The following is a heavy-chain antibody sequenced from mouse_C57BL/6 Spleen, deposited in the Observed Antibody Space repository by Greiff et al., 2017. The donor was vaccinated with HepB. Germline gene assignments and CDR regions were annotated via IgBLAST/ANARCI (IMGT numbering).Heavy chain of an antibody. CDR1: GFTFSSYA. V-gene: IGHV5-4*01. D-gene: IGHD1-1*01. J-gene: IGHJ1*03. CDR3: ARDYYGSSYEYFDV. CDR2: ISDGGSYT. Sequence: EVQLVESGGGLVKPGGSLKLSCAASGFTFSSYAMSWVRQTPEKRLEWVATISDGGSYTYYPDNVKGRFTISRDNAKNNLYLQMSHLKSEDTAMYYCARDYYGSSYEYFDVWGTGTTVTVSS.